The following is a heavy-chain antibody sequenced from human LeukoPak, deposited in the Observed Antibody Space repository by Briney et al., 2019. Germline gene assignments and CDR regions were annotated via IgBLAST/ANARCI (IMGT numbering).Heavy chain of an antibody. Sequence: ASVKVSCKASGYTFTGYYMHWVRQAPGQGLEWMGWINPNSGGTNYAQEFQGRVTMTRDTSISTAYMELSRLRSDDTAVYYCARAAYSSSSGYNWFDPWGQGTLVTVSS. V-gene: IGHV1-2*02. CDR2: INPNSGGT. CDR3: ARAAYSSSSGYNWFDP. D-gene: IGHD6-6*01. CDR1: GYTFTGYY. J-gene: IGHJ5*02.